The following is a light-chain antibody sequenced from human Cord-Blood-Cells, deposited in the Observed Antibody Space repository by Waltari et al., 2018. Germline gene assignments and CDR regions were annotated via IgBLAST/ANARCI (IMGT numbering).Light chain of an antibody. CDR3: QQYYSTPLT. CDR2: WAS. Sequence: DIVMTQSPDCLAVSLGERAPINCKSSQSVLYSSNNKNYLAWYQQKPGQPPKLLIYWASTRESGVPDRFSGSGSGTDFTLTISSLQAEDVAVYYCQQYYSTPLTFGPGTKVDIK. CDR1: QSVLYSSNNKNY. J-gene: IGKJ3*01. V-gene: IGKV4-1*01.